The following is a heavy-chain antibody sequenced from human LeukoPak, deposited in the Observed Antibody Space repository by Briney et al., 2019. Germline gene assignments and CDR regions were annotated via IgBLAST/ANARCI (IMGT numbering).Heavy chain of an antibody. Sequence: GGSLRLSCAASGFTFSSYSMNWVRQAPGKGLEWVSSISSSSSYIYYADSVKGRFTISRDNAKNSLYLQMNSLRAEDTAVYYCARDGNTMVRGVILDWGQGTLVTVSS. CDR3: ARDGNTMVRGVILD. D-gene: IGHD3-10*01. CDR2: ISSSSSYI. CDR1: GFTFSSYS. J-gene: IGHJ4*02. V-gene: IGHV3-21*01.